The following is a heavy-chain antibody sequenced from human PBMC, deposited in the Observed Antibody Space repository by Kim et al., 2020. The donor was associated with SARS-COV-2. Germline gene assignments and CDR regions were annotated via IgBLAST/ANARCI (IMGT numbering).Heavy chain of an antibody. CDR1: GYRFTNYW. J-gene: IGHJ4*02. V-gene: IGHV5-51*01. CDR3: ATPLEERQGGFDY. Sequence: GESLKISCKASGYRFTNYWIGWVRQMPGRGLEWIGIIYPGNYDTIYSPSFQGQVTISGDRSLSTAYLQWSSLKASDTAMYYCATPLEERQGGFDYWGQGTLVAVSS. CDR2: IYPGNYDT. D-gene: IGHD1-1*01.